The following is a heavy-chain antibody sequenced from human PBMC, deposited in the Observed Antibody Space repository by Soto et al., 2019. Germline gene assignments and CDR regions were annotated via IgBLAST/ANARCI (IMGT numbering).Heavy chain of an antibody. CDR3: ARVGGSGWNFDS. V-gene: IGHV4-4*02. CDR1: GGSISSSNW. D-gene: IGHD6-19*01. J-gene: IGHJ4*02. CDR2: IYHSGST. Sequence: SETLSLTCAVSGGSISSSNWWSWVRQPPGKGLEWIGEIYHSGSTNYNPSLKSRVTISVDKSKNQFSLKLSSMTAADTAIYYCARVGGSGWNFDSWGQGILVTVSS.